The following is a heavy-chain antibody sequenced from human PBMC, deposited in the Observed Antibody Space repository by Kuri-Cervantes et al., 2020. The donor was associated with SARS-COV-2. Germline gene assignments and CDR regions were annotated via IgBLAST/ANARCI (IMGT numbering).Heavy chain of an antibody. CDR1: GYTFTSYG. D-gene: IGHD2-21*01. J-gene: IGHJ6*02. CDR2: ISAHNGNT. Sequence: ASVKVSCKASGYTFTSYGISWVRQAPGQGLEWMGWISAHNGNTNYAQKLQGRVTMTTDTSTSTAYMELRSLRSDDTAVYYCARGLHQTYALFGMDVWGQGTTVTVSS. V-gene: IGHV1-18*01. CDR3: ARGLHQTYALFGMDV.